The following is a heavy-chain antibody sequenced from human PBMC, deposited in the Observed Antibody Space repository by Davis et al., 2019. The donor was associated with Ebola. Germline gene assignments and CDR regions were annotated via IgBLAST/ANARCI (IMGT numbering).Heavy chain of an antibody. J-gene: IGHJ5*02. D-gene: IGHD2-15*01. V-gene: IGHV6-1*01. CDR2: TYYRSKWYN. Sequence: LRLSCAISGASVSSNSAAWNWIRQSPSRGLEWLGRTYYRSKWYNDYAVSVKSRVTINPDTSKNQFSLKLSSVTAADTAVYYCARGPAGYCSGGSCYLLRARFDPWGQGTLVTVSS. CDR3: ARGPAGYCSGGSCYLLRARFDP. CDR1: GASVSSNSAA.